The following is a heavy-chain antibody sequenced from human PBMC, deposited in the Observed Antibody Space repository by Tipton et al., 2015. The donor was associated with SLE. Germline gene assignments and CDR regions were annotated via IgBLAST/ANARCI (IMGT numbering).Heavy chain of an antibody. J-gene: IGHJ6*02. Sequence: QLVQSGGGLVQPGGSLRLSCGASGFTFSNYEMMWVRQAPGKGLEWISPISSRGTYIKYADSVKGRFTVSRDNAKNSLYLQMSSLRVEDTALYYCARDPRFLEWLFRNNNYYSMDVWGHGTTVTVSS. D-gene: IGHD3-3*01. CDR3: ARDPRFLEWLFRNNNYYSMDV. V-gene: IGHV3-21*04. CDR2: ISSRGTYI. CDR1: GFTFSNYE.